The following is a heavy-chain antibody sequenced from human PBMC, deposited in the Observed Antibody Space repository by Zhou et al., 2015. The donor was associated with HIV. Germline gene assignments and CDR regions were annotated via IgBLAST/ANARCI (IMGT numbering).Heavy chain of an antibody. CDR3: ARDRVVIATYYYAMDV. V-gene: IGHV1-69*08. D-gene: IGHD2-21*01. J-gene: IGHJ6*02. CDR2: IIPILGIT. CDR1: GGTFSSFT. Sequence: QVQLVQSGAEVKKPGSSVKVSCQASGGTFSSFTITWVRQAPGQGLEWMGRIIPILGITNYAQKFQGRVTITADKSTSTADMELSSLRSEDTAVYYCARDRVVIATYYYAMDVWGQGTTVTVSS.